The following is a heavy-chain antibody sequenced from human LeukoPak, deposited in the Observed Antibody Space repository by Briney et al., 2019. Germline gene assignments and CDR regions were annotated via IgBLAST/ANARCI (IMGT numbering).Heavy chain of an antibody. J-gene: IGHJ6*03. CDR1: GGSISSYY. CDR3: ARVPRSYYYYYYMDV. Sequence: SETLSLTCTVSGGSISSYYWSWIPQPPGKGLEWIGYIYYSGSNNYNPSLKSRVTISVDTSKNQFSLKLSSVTAADTAVYYCARVPRSYYYYYYMDVWGKGTTVTVSS. V-gene: IGHV4-59*01. CDR2: IYYSGSN.